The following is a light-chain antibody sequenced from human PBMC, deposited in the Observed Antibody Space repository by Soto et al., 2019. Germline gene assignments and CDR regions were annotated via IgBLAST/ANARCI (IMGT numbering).Light chain of an antibody. J-gene: IGLJ3*02. CDR3: QTWGTGIEV. Sequence: QAVLTQSPSASASLGASVKLTCTLSSGHSSYTIAWHQQQPEKGPRYWMTLNSDGSHSKGDGIPDRFSGSSSGAERYLSISSLQSEDEADYYCQTWGTGIEVFGGGTKVTVL. CDR2: LNSDGSH. V-gene: IGLV4-69*01. CDR1: SGHSSYT.